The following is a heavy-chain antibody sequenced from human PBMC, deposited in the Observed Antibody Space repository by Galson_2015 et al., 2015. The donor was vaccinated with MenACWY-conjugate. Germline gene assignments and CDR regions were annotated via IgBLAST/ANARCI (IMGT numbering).Heavy chain of an antibody. CDR2: INQDASEK. CDR3: ARGPRYVAFDI. CDR1: GFSFSGYW. Sequence: SLRLSCAASGFSFSGYWMSWVRQAPGKGLEWVANINQDASEKYDVDSVKGRFAISRDNAKTSLYLQMNSLGAEDTAVYYWARGPRYVAFDIWGLGTMVTVSS. V-gene: IGHV3-7*03. J-gene: IGHJ3*02. D-gene: IGHD5-12*01.